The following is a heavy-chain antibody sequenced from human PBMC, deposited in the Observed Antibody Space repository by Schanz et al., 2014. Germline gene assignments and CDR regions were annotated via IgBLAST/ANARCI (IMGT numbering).Heavy chain of an antibody. J-gene: IGHJ6*02. D-gene: IGHD1-26*01. CDR3: VKDLQRELLRDDHYYGMDV. CDR1: GFTVSSSY. Sequence: VQLVESGGGLVQPGGSLRLSCAASGFTVSSSYMSWVRQAPGKGLEWVAVVCYDGSKKYYADSVKGRFTTSRDNSKNTMYLQMNSLRAEDTAVYYCVKDLQRELLRDDHYYGMDVWGQGTTVTVSS. CDR2: VCYDGSKK. V-gene: IGHV3-33*06.